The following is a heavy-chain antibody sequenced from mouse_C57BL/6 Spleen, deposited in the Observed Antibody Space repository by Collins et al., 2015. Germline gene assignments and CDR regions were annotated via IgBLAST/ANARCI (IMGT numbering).Heavy chain of an antibody. CDR2: INSNGGST. J-gene: IGHJ3*01. CDR1: GFTFSSYG. Sequence: EVQLVESGGGLVQPGGSLKLSCAASGFTFSSYGVSWVRQTPDKRLELVATINSNGGSTYYPDSVKGRFTISRDNAKNTLYLQMSSLKSEDTAMYYCATGFAYWGQGTLVTVSA. V-gene: IGHV5-6-3*01. CDR3: ATGFAY.